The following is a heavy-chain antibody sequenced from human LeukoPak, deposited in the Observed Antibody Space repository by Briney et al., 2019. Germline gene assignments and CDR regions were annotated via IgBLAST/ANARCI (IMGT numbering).Heavy chain of an antibody. Sequence: GGSLRLSCAASGFTFSSYAMKWVRQAPGKGLEWVSTISGSGASTYYADSVKGRFTISRDNSQNTLYLQMNSLRAEDAAVYFCAKAPVTSCRGAYCYPFDSWGQGTLVTVSS. CDR2: ISGSGAST. D-gene: IGHD2-21*01. V-gene: IGHV3-23*01. J-gene: IGHJ4*02. CDR3: AKAPVTSCRGAYCYPFDS. CDR1: GFTFSSYA.